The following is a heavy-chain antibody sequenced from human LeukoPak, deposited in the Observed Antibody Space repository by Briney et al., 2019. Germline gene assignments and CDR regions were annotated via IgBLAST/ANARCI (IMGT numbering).Heavy chain of an antibody. Sequence: GGSLRLSCAASRFTFSSYGMHWVRQAPGKGLEWVAVISYDGSNKYYADSVKGRFTISRDNSKNTLYLQMNSLRAEDTAVYYCARLHYGDYWGQGTLVTVSS. V-gene: IGHV3-30*03. CDR2: ISYDGSNK. J-gene: IGHJ4*02. CDR3: ARLHYGDY. CDR1: RFTFSSYG.